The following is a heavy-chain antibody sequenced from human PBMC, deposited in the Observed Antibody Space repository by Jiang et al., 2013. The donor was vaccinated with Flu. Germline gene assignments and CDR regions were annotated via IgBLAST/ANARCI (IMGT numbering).Heavy chain of an antibody. CDR2: INHSGST. J-gene: IGHJ5*02. Sequence: LLKPSETLSLTCAVYGGSFSGYYWSWIRQPPGKGLEWIGEINHSGSTNYNPSLKSRVTISVDTSKNQFSLKLSSVTAADTAVYYCARAHLSTIFTVVKERGRWFDPWGQGTLVTVSS. V-gene: IGHV4-34*01. CDR1: GGSFSGYY. CDR3: ARAHLSTIFTVVKERGRWFDP. D-gene: IGHD4-23*01.